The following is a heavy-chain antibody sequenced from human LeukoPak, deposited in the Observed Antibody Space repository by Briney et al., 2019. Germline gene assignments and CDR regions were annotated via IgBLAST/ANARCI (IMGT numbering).Heavy chain of an antibody. J-gene: IGHJ4*02. CDR1: GYTFTGYY. V-gene: IGHV1-2*02. Sequence: ASVKVSCKASGYTFTGYYMHWVRQAPGQGLEWMGWINPNSGGTNYAQKFQGRVTMTRDTSISTAYMELSRLRSDDTAVYYCARDVGDTAMVPDYWGQGTLVTVSS. CDR3: ARDVGDTAMVPDY. D-gene: IGHD5-18*01. CDR2: INPNSGGT.